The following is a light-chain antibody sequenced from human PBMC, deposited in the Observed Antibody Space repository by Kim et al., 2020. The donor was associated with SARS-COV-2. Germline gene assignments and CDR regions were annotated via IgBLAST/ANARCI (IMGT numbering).Light chain of an antibody. V-gene: IGLV3-21*04. Sequence: PGKTASITGGGTNIGREGVHWYQPRPGQAPVLVMYYDSDRPSGIPERLSGSNSGNTATLSISRVEAGDEADYYCQVWNSGSDHPVVFGGGTQLTVL. CDR2: YDS. CDR1: NIGREG. CDR3: QVWNSGSDHPVV. J-gene: IGLJ2*01.